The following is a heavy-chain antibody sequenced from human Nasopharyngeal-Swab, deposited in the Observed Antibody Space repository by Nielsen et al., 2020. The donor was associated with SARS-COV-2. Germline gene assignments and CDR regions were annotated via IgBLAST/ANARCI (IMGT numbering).Heavy chain of an antibody. CDR2: INPSGGST. CDR3: ASDKATTGTTNWFDP. J-gene: IGHJ5*02. Sequence: ASVKVSCKASGYTFTSYYMHWVRQAPGQGLEWMGIINPSGGSTSYAQKFQGRVTLTRDTSTSTVYMELSSLRSEDTAVYYCASDKATTGTTNWFDPWGQGTLVTVSS. CDR1: GYTFTSYY. D-gene: IGHD1-1*01. V-gene: IGHV1-46*01.